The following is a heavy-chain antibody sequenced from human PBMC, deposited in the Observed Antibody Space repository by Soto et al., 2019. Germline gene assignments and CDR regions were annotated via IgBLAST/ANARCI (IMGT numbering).Heavy chain of an antibody. CDR2: IWYDGSNK. Sequence: GGSLRLSCAASGFTFSSYGMHWVRQAPGKGLEWVAVIWYDGSNKYYADSVKGRFTISRDNSKNTLYLQMNSLRAEDTAVYYCARGYCSGGSCYSRSEYSGYDFTFDYWGQGTLVTVSS. CDR3: ARGYCSGGSCYSRSEYSGYDFTFDY. J-gene: IGHJ4*02. V-gene: IGHV3-33*01. D-gene: IGHD2-15*01. CDR1: GFTFSSYG.